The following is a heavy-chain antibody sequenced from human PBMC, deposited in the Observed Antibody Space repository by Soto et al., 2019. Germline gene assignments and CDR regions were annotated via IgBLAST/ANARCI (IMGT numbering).Heavy chain of an antibody. CDR3: AREGVVAASD. D-gene: IGHD2-15*01. J-gene: IGHJ4*02. Sequence: EVQLVESGGGLVQPGGSLRLSCAASGFTVSSNYMSWVRQAPGKGLEWVSVIYSGGSTNYADSVKGRFTISRDNSKNTLYLRMNSLRAQDTAVYYCAREGVVAASDWGQGTLVTVSS. V-gene: IGHV3-66*01. CDR2: IYSGGST. CDR1: GFTVSSNY.